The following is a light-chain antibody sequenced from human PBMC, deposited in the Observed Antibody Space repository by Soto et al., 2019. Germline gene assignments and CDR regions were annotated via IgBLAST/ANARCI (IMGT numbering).Light chain of an antibody. CDR2: SNN. CDR3: AAWDDNRNGPYVV. Sequence: QSVMTQPPSASGTPGQRVTISCSGSSSNIGTNTVNWYQHLPGTAPKLLIHSNNQRPSGVPDRFSGSKSGTSASLAISGLQSEDEADYYCAAWDDNRNGPYVVFGGETKLTVL. CDR1: SSNIGTNT. J-gene: IGLJ2*01. V-gene: IGLV1-44*01.